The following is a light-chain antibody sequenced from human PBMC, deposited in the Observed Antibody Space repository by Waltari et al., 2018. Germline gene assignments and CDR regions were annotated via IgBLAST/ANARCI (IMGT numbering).Light chain of an antibody. CDR1: QSVLYRSNNTNS. CDR2: WAS. V-gene: IGKV4-1*01. Sequence: DIVMTQSPDSLAVPLGARATTTCKSSQSVLYRSNNTNSLAWHQQTPGQPPKLLIYWASTRESGVPDRFSGSGSGTDFTLTISSLQAEDVAVYYCHQYYSAGWTFGQGTKVEIK. CDR3: HQYYSAGWT. J-gene: IGKJ1*01.